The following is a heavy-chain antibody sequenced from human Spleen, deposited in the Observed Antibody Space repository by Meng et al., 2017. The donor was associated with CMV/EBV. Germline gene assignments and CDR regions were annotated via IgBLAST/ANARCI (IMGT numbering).Heavy chain of an antibody. CDR3: ARDWSGTSGGIDY. CDR1: GFTFSSYW. Sequence: LSLTCAASGFTFSSYWMSWVRQAPGKGLEWVANIKQDGSEKYYVDSVKGRFTISRGNAKNSLYLQMNSLRAEDTAVYYCARDWSGTSGGIDYWGQGTLVTVSS. D-gene: IGHD3-3*01. V-gene: IGHV3-7*01. CDR2: IKQDGSEK. J-gene: IGHJ4*02.